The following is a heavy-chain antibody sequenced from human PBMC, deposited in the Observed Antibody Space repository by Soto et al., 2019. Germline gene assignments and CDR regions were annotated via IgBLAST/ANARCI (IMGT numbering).Heavy chain of an antibody. D-gene: IGHD4-4*01. V-gene: IGHV1-18*04. CDR3: AKDGYGNNDGDALNI. CDR1: GYTFTSFG. CDR2: ISTYNGKA. J-gene: IGHJ3*02. Sequence: QGQLVQSGAEVKKPGASVKVSCKASGYTFTSFGITWVRQAPGQGLEWMGWISTYNGKANYAQKLQGRVTVTRDTSTNTAYMELRSLRSDDTAVYYCAKDGYGNNDGDALNIWGQGTMVTVSS.